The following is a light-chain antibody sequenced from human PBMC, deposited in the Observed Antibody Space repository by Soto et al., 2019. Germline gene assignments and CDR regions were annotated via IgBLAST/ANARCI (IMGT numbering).Light chain of an antibody. J-gene: IGKJ2*01. CDR3: QQSYSTPYT. Sequence: DIQMTQSPSSLSASVGDRVTITCRASQSIYNYLNWYQQRPGKAPKVLICAASSLQSGVPSRFSGSGSGTEFTLTISSLQPVDFATYYCQQSYSTPYTFGQGTNLEIK. CDR2: AAS. V-gene: IGKV1-39*01. CDR1: QSIYNY.